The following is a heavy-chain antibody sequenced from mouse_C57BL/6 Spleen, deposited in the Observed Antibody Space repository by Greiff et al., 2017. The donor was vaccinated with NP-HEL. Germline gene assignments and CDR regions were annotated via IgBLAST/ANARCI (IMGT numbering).Heavy chain of an antibody. D-gene: IGHD1-1*01. CDR3: TRYYGPYFDY. Sequence: SGAELVRPGASVTLSCKASGYTFTDYEMHWVKQTPVHGLEWIGAIDPETGGTAYNQKFKGKAILTADKSSSTAYMELRSLTSEDSAVDYCTRYYGPYFDYWGQGTTLTVSS. V-gene: IGHV1-15*01. CDR1: GYTFTDYE. J-gene: IGHJ2*01. CDR2: IDPETGGT.